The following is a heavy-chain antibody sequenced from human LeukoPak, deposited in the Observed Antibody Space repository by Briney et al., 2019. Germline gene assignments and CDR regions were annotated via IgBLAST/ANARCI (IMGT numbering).Heavy chain of an antibody. D-gene: IGHD3-16*01. CDR1: GFTFSSYA. CDR2: ISGSGGST. J-gene: IGHJ4*02. CDR3: AKAGPPGARNGGRTPFDY. Sequence: RPGGPLRLSCAASGFTFSSYAMSWVCQAPGKGLEWVSAISGSGGSTYYADSVKGRFTISRDNSKNTLYLQMNSLRAEDTAVYYCAKAGPPGARNGGRTPFDYWGQGTLVTVSS. V-gene: IGHV3-23*01.